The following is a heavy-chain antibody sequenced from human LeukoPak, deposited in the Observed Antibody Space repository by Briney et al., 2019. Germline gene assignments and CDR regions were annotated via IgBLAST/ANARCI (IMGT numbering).Heavy chain of an antibody. CDR3: ARVSGYCSSTSCYDAFDI. CDR1: GGSISSYY. J-gene: IGHJ3*02. Sequence: SETLSLTCTVSGGSISSYYWSWIRQPPGKGLEWIGYIYSSGSTNYNPSLKSRVTISVDTSKNQFSLKLSSVTAADTAVYYCARVSGYCSSTSCYDAFDIWGQGTMVTVSS. D-gene: IGHD2-2*01. CDR2: IYSSGST. V-gene: IGHV4-59*01.